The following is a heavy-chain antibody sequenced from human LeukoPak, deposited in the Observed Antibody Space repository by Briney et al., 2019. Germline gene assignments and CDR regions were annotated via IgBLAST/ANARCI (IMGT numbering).Heavy chain of an antibody. CDR2: ISGSGGST. D-gene: IGHD6-19*01. CDR3: TCHSGWSGPSE. V-gene: IGHV3-23*01. J-gene: IGHJ4*02. CDR1: GFTFSNAW. Sequence: GGSLRLSCAASGFTFSNAWMSWVRQAPGKGLEWVSAISGSGGSTYYADSVKGRFTISRDNSKNTLYLQMNSLRAEDTAVYYCTCHSGWSGPSEWGQGTLVIVSS.